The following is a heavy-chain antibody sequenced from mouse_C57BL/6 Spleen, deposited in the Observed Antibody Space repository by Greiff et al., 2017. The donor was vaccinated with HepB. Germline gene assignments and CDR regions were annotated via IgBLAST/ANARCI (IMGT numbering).Heavy chain of an antibody. CDR3: ARCPTVGATGAY. V-gene: IGHV1-82*01. CDR2: IYPGDGDT. D-gene: IGHD1-1*01. CDR1: GYAFSSSW. Sequence: VQLQQSGPELVKPGASVKISCKASGYAFSSSWMNWVKQRPGKGLEWIGRIYPGDGDTNYNGKFKGKATLTADKSYSTAYMQLSSLTSEDSAVYVCARCPTVGATGAYWGQGTLVTVSA. J-gene: IGHJ3*01.